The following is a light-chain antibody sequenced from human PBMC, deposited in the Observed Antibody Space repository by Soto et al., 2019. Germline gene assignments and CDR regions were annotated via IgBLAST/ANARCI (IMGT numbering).Light chain of an antibody. CDR3: QQYKNWYT. Sequence: EIVMTQSPVTLSVSPGERATLSCRASQSVNSNLAWYQQKPGQAPRLLIHGASTRATGIPARFSGSGSGTEFTLTISSLQPEDFAVYYCQQYKNWYTFGQGTKLEIK. J-gene: IGKJ2*01. CDR2: GAS. V-gene: IGKV3-15*01. CDR1: QSVNSN.